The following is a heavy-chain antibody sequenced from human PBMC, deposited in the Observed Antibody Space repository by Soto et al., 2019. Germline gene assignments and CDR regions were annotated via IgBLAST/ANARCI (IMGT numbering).Heavy chain of an antibody. J-gene: IGHJ6*02. CDR3: ASGSSSWHYYYYGMDV. V-gene: IGHV1-8*01. Sequence: ASVKVSCKASGYTFISYDINWVRQATGQGLEWMGWMNPNSGNTGYAQKFQGRVTMTRNTSISTAYMELSSLRSEDTAVYYCASGSSSWHYYYYGMDVWGQGTTVTVSS. CDR1: GYTFISYD. D-gene: IGHD6-13*01. CDR2: MNPNSGNT.